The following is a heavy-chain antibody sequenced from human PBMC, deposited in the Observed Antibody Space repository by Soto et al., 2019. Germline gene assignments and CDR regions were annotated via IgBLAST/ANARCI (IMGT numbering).Heavy chain of an antibody. V-gene: IGHV4-4*07. CDR3: VRGAGPPWFDP. CDR1: GASIRDYF. CDR2: LYSSGTT. J-gene: IGHJ5*02. Sequence: QVQMQESGPGLVKPSETLSLTCTVSGASIRDYFWSWIRQPTGKGLEWIGRLYSSGTTGFNPSLRSRVTMSRDTSKSQFSLKLTSVTAADTAVYYCVRGAGPPWFDPWGQGILVTVSS.